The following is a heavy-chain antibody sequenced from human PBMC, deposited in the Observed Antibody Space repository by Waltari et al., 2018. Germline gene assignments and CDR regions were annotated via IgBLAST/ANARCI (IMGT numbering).Heavy chain of an antibody. Sequence: QIQLVQSGAEVKKPGASVKVSCTVSGSIFTSYGVNWVRQAPGQGLEWMGWISTYNGNTNYARNLQGRVTMTRDTSTSTAYMELRSLKSDDTAVYYCARGPSNYNWFDPWGQGTLVTVSS. CDR1: GSIFTSYG. CDR3: ARGPSNYNWFDP. D-gene: IGHD4-4*01. CDR2: ISTYNGNT. J-gene: IGHJ5*02. V-gene: IGHV1-18*01.